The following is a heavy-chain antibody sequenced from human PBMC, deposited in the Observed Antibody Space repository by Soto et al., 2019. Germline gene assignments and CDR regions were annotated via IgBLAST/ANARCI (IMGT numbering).Heavy chain of an antibody. V-gene: IGHV4-59*01. CDR1: GGSISSYY. Sequence: SETLSLTCTVYGGSISSYYWSWIRQPTGKGLEWIGYIYYSGSTNYNPSLKRRITISVDTYKNQFSLKLSSVSAADTAVYYCARGWGLVFDDRAQGTLVT. J-gene: IGHJ4*02. CDR3: ARGWGLVFDD. D-gene: IGHD2-21*02. CDR2: IYYSGST.